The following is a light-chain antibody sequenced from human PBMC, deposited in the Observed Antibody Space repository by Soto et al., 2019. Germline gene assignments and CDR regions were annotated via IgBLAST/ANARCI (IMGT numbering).Light chain of an antibody. CDR3: QQYDSYWM. CDR1: QTISSW. V-gene: IGKV1-5*03. CDR2: KAS. Sequence: DIQMTQSPSTLSGSVGDRVTITCRASQTISSWLAWYQQKPGKAPKLLIYKASTLKSGVPSRFSGSGSGTEFTLTISSLQPDDFGTYFCQQYDSYWMFGQGTKVDI. J-gene: IGKJ1*01.